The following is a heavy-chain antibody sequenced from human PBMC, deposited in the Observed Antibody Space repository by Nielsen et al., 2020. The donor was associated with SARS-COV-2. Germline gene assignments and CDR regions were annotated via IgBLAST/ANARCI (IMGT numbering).Heavy chain of an antibody. CDR2: RAYSGNT. Sequence: SETLSLTCTVSGGSIRNEGSYWSWIRQHPRKGLEWIGDRAYSGNTYYNPSLKSRLSIYVDTSKNLFSLRLISVTTADTATYYCARGNGWFDPWGQGTRVTVSS. CDR3: ARGNGWFDP. J-gene: IGHJ5*02. D-gene: IGHD2-8*01. CDR1: GGSIRNEGSY. V-gene: IGHV4-31*03.